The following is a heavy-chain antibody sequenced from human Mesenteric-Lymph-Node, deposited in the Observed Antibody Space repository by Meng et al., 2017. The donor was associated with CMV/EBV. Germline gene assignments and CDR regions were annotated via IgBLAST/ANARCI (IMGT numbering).Heavy chain of an antibody. CDR3: AKDCFDFWSGYYTWYFDY. V-gene: IGHV3-30*02. CDR2: IQSDGSNR. D-gene: IGHD3-3*01. CDR1: EFILSSYG. Sequence: GESLKISCSASEFILSSYGMHWVRKAPGKGLEWVAFIQSDGSNRKYADSVKGRFTISRDNSQNTLYLQMSSLRAEDTAVYYCAKDCFDFWSGYYTWYFDYWGQGTLVTVSS. J-gene: IGHJ4*02.